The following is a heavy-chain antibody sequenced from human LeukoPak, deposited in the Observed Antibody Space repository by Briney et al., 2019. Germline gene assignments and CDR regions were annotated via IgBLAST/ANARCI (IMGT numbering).Heavy chain of an antibody. CDR3: ARFNYYDSSGYYSFDY. CDR2: INHSGST. J-gene: IGHJ4*02. CDR1: GGSFSGYY. V-gene: IGHV4-34*01. Sequence: SETLSLTCAVYGGSFSGYYWSWIRQPPGKGLEWIGEINHSGSTNYNPSLKSRVTISVDTSKNQFSLKLSSVTAADPAVYYCARFNYYDSSGYYSFDYWGQGTLVTVSS. D-gene: IGHD3-22*01.